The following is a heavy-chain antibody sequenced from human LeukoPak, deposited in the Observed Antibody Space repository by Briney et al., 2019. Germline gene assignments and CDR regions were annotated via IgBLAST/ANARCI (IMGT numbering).Heavy chain of an antibody. D-gene: IGHD6-13*01. CDR1: GASISSYY. J-gene: IGHJ5*02. V-gene: IGHV4-59*01. Sequence: SETLSLTCTVSGASISSYYWSWIRQSPGKGLEWVGGSTNYNPSLKSRVTISVDTSKNQFSLKLSSVTAADTAVYYCARDHKIFGQQLMYNWFDPWGQGTLVTVSS. CDR2: GST. CDR3: ARDHKIFGQQLMYNWFDP.